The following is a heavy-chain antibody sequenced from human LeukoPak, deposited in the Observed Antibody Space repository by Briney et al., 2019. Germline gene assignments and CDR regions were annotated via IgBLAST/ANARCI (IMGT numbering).Heavy chain of an antibody. CDR1: GYTFTSYD. CDR2: MNPNSGNT. CDR3: AREGITGTTGHYYYYGMDV. D-gene: IGHD1-7*01. J-gene: IGHJ6*02. Sequence: ASVKVSCKASGYTFTSYDINWVRQATGQGLEWMGWMNPNSGNTGYAQKSQGRVTMTRNTSISTAYMELSSLRSEDTAVYYCAREGITGTTGHYYYYGMDVWGQGTTVTVSS. V-gene: IGHV1-8*01.